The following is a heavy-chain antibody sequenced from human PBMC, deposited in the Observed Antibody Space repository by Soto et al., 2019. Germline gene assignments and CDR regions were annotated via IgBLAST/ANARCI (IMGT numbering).Heavy chain of an antibody. CDR3: ARNYGDYPYYFDY. CDR2: ISSSSSYI. Sequence: EVQLVESGGGLVKPGGSLRLSCAASGFTFSSYSMNWVRQAPGKGLEWVSSISSSSSYIYYADSVKGRFTISRDNAKNTLYLQMNSLRAEYTAVYYCARNYGDYPYYFDYWGQGTLVTVSS. CDR1: GFTFSSYS. D-gene: IGHD4-17*01. J-gene: IGHJ4*02. V-gene: IGHV3-21*01.